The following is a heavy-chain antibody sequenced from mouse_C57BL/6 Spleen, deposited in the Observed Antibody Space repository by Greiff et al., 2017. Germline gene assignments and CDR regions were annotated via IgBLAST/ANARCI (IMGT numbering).Heavy chain of an antibody. V-gene: IGHV1-55*01. CDR3: AREGGLRHFAY. D-gene: IGHD2-4*01. Sequence: QVQLQQPGAELVKPGASVKMSCKASGYTFTSYWITWVKQRPGQGLEWIGDIYPGSGSTNYNEKFKSKATLTVETSSSTAYMQLSSLTSEDSAVYYCAREGGLRHFAYWGQGTLVTVSA. CDR2: IYPGSGST. CDR1: GYTFTSYW. J-gene: IGHJ3*01.